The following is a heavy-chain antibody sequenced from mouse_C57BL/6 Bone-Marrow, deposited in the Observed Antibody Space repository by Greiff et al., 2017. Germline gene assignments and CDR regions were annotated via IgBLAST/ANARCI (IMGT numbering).Heavy chain of an antibody. CDR3: ARLGGYYVAWFAY. V-gene: IGHV5-6*01. D-gene: IGHD2-3*01. CDR2: ISSGGSYT. J-gene: IGHJ3*01. Sequence: EVQRVESGGDLVKPGGSLKLSCAASGFTFSSYGMSWVRQTPDKRLEWVATISSGGSYTYYPDSVKGRFTISRDNAKNTLYLQRSSLKSEDTAMYYCARLGGYYVAWFAYWGQGTLVTVSA. CDR1: GFTFSSYG.